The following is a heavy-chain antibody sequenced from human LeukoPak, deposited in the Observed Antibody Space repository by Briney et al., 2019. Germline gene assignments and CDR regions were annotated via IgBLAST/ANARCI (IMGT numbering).Heavy chain of an antibody. CDR1: GGSISSHY. D-gene: IGHD3-9*01. CDR3: ASSAEGYDILTGYYSPRWFDP. Sequence: PSETLSLTCTVSGGSISSHYWSWIRQPPGKGLEWIGYIYYSGSTNYNPSLKSRVTISVDTPKNQFSLKLSSVTAADMDVYYCASSAEGYDILTGYYSPRWFDPWGQGTLVTVSS. J-gene: IGHJ5*02. CDR2: IYYSGST. V-gene: IGHV4-59*11.